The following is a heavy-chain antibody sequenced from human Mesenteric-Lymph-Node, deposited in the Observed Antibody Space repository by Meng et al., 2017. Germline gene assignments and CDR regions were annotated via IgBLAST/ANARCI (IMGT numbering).Heavy chain of an antibody. J-gene: IGHJ4*02. Sequence: EVQLVESGGGLVKPGWSLRLSCAASGFTFSSYSMNWVRQAPGKGLEWVSSISSSSSYIYYADSVKGRFTISRDNAKNSLYLQMNSLRAEDTAMYYCARNVRLRDGYNSDYWGQGTLVTVSS. V-gene: IGHV3-21*01. CDR3: ARNVRLRDGYNSDY. D-gene: IGHD5-24*01. CDR1: GFTFSSYS. CDR2: ISSSSSYI.